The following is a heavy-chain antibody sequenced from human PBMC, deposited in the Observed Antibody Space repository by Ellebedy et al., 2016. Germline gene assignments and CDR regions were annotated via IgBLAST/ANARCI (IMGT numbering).Heavy chain of an antibody. D-gene: IGHD6-13*01. CDR2: IIPIFGTA. CDR3: AKISSSWSGGAFDI. CDR1: GGTFSSYA. J-gene: IGHJ3*02. Sequence: SVKVSCXASGGTFSSYAISWVRQAPGQGLEWMGGIIPIFGTANYAQKFQGRVTITADESTSTAYMELSSLRSEDTAVYYCAKISSSWSGGAFDIWGQGTMVTVSS. V-gene: IGHV1-69*13.